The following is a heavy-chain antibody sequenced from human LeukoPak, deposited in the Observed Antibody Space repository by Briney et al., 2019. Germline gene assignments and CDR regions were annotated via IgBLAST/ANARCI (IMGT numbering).Heavy chain of an antibody. CDR2: ISWNSGSI. J-gene: IGHJ4*02. CDR1: GFMFDDYA. D-gene: IGHD2-8*01. V-gene: IGHV3-9*01. CDR3: ARGSDTYGGYVDY. Sequence: GGSLRLSCVASGFMFDDYAMHWVRQAPGKGLEWVSGISWNSGSIGYADSVKGRFTISRDNAKNSLYLQMNSLRAEDTAVYYCARGSDTYGGYVDYWGQGTLVTVSS.